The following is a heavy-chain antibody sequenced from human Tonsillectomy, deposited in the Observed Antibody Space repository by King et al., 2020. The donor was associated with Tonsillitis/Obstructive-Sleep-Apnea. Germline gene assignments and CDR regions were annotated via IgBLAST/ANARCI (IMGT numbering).Heavy chain of an antibody. CDR2: ISSSGSTV. CDR3: ATLPPVGSGWYGVHFDY. CDR1: GFSLSSYE. J-gene: IGHJ4*02. D-gene: IGHD6-19*01. Sequence: VQLVESGGGLVQPGGSLRLSCAASGFSLSSYEMKWVRQAPGKGLEWISYISSSGSTVYYADSVKGRFTISRDNAKNSLSLQMNGLRAEDTAVYYCATLPPVGSGWYGVHFDYWGQGTLVTVSS. V-gene: IGHV3-48*03.